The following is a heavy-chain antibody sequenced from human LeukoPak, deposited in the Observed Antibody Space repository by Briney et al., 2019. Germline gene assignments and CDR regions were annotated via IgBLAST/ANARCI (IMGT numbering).Heavy chain of an antibody. CDR2: ISDISDTLI. V-gene: IGHV3-48*02. CDR3: ARVRGSTLGRAYLVP. D-gene: IGHD2-15*01. J-gene: IGHJ5*02. Sequence: GGSLRLSCTAPGFPFSASSMSWVRQAPGKGLEWVSYISDISDTLIKYADCVKGRFTISRDNARNLVYLQMNSQRDEDTAVYYCARVRGSTLGRAYLVPWGQGTRVTVSS. CDR1: GFPFSASS.